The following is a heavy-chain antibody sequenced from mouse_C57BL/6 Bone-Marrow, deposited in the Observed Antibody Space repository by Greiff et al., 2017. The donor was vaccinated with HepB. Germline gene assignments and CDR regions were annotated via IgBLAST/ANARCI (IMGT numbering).Heavy chain of an antibody. Sequence: EVQLQQSGPELVKPGASVKISCKASGYTFTDYYMNWVKQSHGKSLEWIGDINPNNGGTSYNQKFKGKATLTVDKSSSTAYMELRSLTSEDSAVYYCARSNWVAYWGQGTLVTVSA. CDR3: ARSNWVAY. V-gene: IGHV1-26*01. J-gene: IGHJ3*01. CDR1: GYTFTDYY. CDR2: INPNNGGT.